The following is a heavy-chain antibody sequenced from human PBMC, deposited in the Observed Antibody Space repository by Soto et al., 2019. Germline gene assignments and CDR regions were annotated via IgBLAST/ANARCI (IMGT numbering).Heavy chain of an antibody. CDR1: GGSFSGYY. CDR3: ARGHEGSSSPGEMYYFLDV. Sequence: SETLSLTCAVYGGSFSGYYWSWIRQPPGKGLEWIGEINHSGSTNYNPSLKSRVTISVDTSKNQFSLKLSSVTAADTAVYYCARGHEGSSSPGEMYYFLDVWGQGTTVTGSS. D-gene: IGHD1-26*01. V-gene: IGHV4-34*01. J-gene: IGHJ6*03. CDR2: INHSGST.